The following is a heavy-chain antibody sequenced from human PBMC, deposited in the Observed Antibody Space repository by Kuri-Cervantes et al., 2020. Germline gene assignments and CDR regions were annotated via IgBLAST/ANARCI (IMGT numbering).Heavy chain of an antibody. D-gene: IGHD2-2*01. J-gene: IGHJ4*02. CDR1: GGSFSGYY. V-gene: IGHV4-34*01. CDR2: INHSGST. CDR3: AREGSAYCSTTSCYEMFDY. Sequence: SETLSLTCAVYGGSFSGYYWSWIRQPPGKGLEWIGEINHSGSTNYNPSLKSRVTISVDTSGNQFPLKLSSVTAADTAMYYCAREGSAYCSTTSCYEMFDYWGQGTLVTVSS.